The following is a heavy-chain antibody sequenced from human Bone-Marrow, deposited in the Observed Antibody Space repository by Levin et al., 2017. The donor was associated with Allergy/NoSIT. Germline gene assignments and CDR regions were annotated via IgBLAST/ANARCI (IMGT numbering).Heavy chain of an antibody. CDR2: IFYSGTT. V-gene: IGHV4-39*07. Sequence: NTSETLSLTCTVSGGSISGTTYHWVWIRQPPGKGLEWIGTIFYSGTTYYSPSLKSRVTISVDTSKNQFSLKLSSVTAADMAVYYCGRCGNYALDHWGPGTLVTVSS. J-gene: IGHJ4*02. CDR1: GGSISGTTYH. D-gene: IGHD3-22*01. CDR3: GRCGNYALDH.